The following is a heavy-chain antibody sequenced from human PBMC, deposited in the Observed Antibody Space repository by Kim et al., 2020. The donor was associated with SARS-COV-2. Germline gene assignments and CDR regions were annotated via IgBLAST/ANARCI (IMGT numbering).Heavy chain of an antibody. Sequence: SETLSLTCAVSGASIRSDYWTWIRQPPGKGLEWIGFSDYRGSTNYNPSLKSRVTISIDKSKNHFSLRLSSVTAADTAVYYCARDGGWYKFDYWGQGTLVTVSS. CDR3: ARDGGWYKFDY. CDR1: GASIRSDY. D-gene: IGHD6-19*01. V-gene: IGHV4-59*01. J-gene: IGHJ4*02. CDR2: SDYRGST.